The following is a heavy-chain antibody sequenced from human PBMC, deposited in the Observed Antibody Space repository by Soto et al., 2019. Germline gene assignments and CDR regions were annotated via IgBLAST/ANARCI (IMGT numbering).Heavy chain of an antibody. J-gene: IGHJ4*01. CDR1: GLPFSGYY. Sequence: PSGTLSLTCAVYGLPFSGYYWSWIRQSPGKGLEWIEEINHSVNTNYNPSLKSRVTMLVDTSKNQFSLSLSSVTAADTAVYYCANLIVFHSSYYHDYWGHGTLVTVSS. CDR2: INHSVNT. D-gene: IGHD1-26*01. CDR3: ANLIVFHSSYYHDY. V-gene: IGHV4-34*01.